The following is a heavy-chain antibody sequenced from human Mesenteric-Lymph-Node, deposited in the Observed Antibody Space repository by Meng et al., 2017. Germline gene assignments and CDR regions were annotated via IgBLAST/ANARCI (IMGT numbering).Heavy chain of an antibody. Sequence: VPLHESGPGLVKPSTSLSLTSAVNGGSLSGAYWNWISQSPGKGLEWIGETIHGGSPSYNPSPKSRVSISIDTSKNQLSLMLSSVTAADTAVYYCARRPTGIDYWGQGTLVTVSS. D-gene: IGHD2-8*02. V-gene: IGHV4-34*09. CDR2: TIHGGSP. CDR3: ARRPTGIDY. J-gene: IGHJ4*02. CDR1: GGSLSGAY.